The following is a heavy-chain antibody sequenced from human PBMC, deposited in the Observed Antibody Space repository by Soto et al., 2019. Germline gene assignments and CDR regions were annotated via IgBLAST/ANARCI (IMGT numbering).Heavy chain of an antibody. J-gene: IGHJ4*02. Sequence: EVQLVESGGGLVKPGGSLRLSCAASGFTFTRYSMNWVRQAPGKGLEWVSSISSTTNYIYYADSMKGRFTVSRDNAKTSVDLEMNSLSAEDTALYYCARESEDLTSTFDYWGQGTLVNVSS. CDR2: ISSTTNYI. CDR1: GFTFTRYS. CDR3: ARESEDLTSTFDY. V-gene: IGHV3-21*01.